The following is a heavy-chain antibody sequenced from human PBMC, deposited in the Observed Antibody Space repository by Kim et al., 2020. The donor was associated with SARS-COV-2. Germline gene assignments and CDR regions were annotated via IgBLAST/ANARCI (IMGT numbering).Heavy chain of an antibody. CDR3: TRDHGGRLWFGEYPPDAFDI. CDR1: GFTFGDYA. V-gene: IGHV3-49*03. CDR2: IRSKAYGGTT. J-gene: IGHJ3*02. D-gene: IGHD3-10*01. Sequence: GGSLRLSCTASGFTFGDYAMSWFRQAPGKGLEWVGFIRSKAYGGTTEYAASVKGRFTISRDDSKSIAYLQMNSLKTEDTAVYYCTRDHGGRLWFGEYPPDAFDIWGQGTMVTVSS.